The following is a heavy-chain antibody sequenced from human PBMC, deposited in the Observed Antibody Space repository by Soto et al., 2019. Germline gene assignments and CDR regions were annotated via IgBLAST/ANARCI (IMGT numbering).Heavy chain of an antibody. J-gene: IGHJ5*02. Sequence: QVQLQQWGAGLLKPSETLSLTCAVYGGSFSGYYWSWIRQPPGKGLEWIGEINHSGSTNYNPSLKRRVTISVDTSKNQFSLKLSSVTAADMAVYYCASRAQSTLGYMWNWFDPWGQGTLVTVSS. CDR2: INHSGST. D-gene: IGHD2-2*01. V-gene: IGHV4-34*02. CDR3: ASRAQSTLGYMWNWFDP. CDR1: GGSFSGYY.